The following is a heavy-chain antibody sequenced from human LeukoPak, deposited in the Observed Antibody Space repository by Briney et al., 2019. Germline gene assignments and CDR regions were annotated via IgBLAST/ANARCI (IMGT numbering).Heavy chain of an antibody. CDR1: GFPFNNYW. J-gene: IGHJ5*02. V-gene: IGHV3-74*01. Sequence: GGSLRLSCAASGFPFNNYWMHWVRQVPGKGLVWVSSINTDGRTTRYAASVQGRFTTSRDNAKNTLYLQMNSLRGDDTAVYYCARAGASGWYAAGWFDPWGQGTLVTVSS. D-gene: IGHD6-19*01. CDR2: INTDGRTT. CDR3: ARAGASGWYAAGWFDP.